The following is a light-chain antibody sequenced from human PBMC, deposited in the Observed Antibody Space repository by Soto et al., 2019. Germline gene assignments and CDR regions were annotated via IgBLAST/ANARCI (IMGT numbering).Light chain of an antibody. CDR2: GAS. J-gene: IGKJ5*01. CDR3: QHYDTLS. V-gene: IGKV3-20*01. Sequence: EIVLTQSPATLSLSPGERATLSCRASQSVRSTYLAWYQQKFGQAPRLLIYGASSRATGIPDRFAGSGSGTDFTLTISRLEPEDFAVYYCQHYDTLSFGQGTRLEIK. CDR1: QSVRSTY.